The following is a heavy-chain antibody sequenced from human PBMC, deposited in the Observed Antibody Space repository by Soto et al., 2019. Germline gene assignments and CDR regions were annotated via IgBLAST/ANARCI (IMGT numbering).Heavy chain of an antibody. CDR3: ARIPPASNSYDRTGFQWYFDL. V-gene: IGHV3-23*01. CDR2: ISSGGAST. Sequence: EVQLLESGGGLVQPGGSLRLSCAASGFTFSSHAMTWVRQAPGKGLEWVSGISSGGASTYYADSVKGRFTVSRDKSKKTLCLQMNSLRAEDTALYYCARIPPASNSYDRTGFQWYFDLWGRGTLVTVSS. J-gene: IGHJ2*01. CDR1: GFTFSSHA. D-gene: IGHD3-22*01.